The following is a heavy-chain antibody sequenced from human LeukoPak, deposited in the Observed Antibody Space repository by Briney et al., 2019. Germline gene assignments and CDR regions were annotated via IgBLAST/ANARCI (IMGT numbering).Heavy chain of an antibody. D-gene: IGHD1-26*01. J-gene: IGHJ4*02. CDR2: IYYSGST. CDR3: ASLGGSYGSDY. V-gene: IGHV4-61*01. Sequence: PSETLSLTCSVTGGSISSSNYYWSWIRQPPGKGLEWIGYIYYSGSTNYNPSLKSRVTISVDTSKNQFSPKLRSVTAADTAVYYCASLGGSYGSDYWGQGTLVTVSS. CDR1: GGSISSSNYY.